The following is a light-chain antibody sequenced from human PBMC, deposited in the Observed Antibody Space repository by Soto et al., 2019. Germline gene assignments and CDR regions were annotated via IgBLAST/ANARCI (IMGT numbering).Light chain of an antibody. Sequence: EIVMTQSPATLSVSPGERATLSCRASQSVSSNLAWYQQKPGQAPSLLIYDISAMATGIPTRFSGSVSRTEFTLTISSLQSEDFAVYYCQQYNDWPLTFGGGTKVEIK. J-gene: IGKJ4*01. CDR3: QQYNDWPLT. CDR1: QSVSSN. V-gene: IGKV3D-15*01. CDR2: DIS.